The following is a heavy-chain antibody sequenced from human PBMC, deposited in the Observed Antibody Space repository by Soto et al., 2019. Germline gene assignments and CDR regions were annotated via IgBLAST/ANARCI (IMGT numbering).Heavy chain of an antibody. Sequence: QVQLQQWGAGLLKPSETLSLTCAVYGGSFSGYYWSWIRQPPGKGLEWIGEINHSGSTNYNPSLKSRVTISVDTSKTQFSLKLSSVTAAATAVYYCARADILTGYTLDLWGRGTLVTVSS. CDR1: GGSFSGYY. V-gene: IGHV4-34*01. D-gene: IGHD3-9*01. CDR3: ARADILTGYTLDL. J-gene: IGHJ2*01. CDR2: INHSGST.